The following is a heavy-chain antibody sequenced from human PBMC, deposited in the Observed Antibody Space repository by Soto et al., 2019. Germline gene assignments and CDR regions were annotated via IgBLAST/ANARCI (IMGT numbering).Heavy chain of an antibody. CDR1: SGTDWRHN. V-gene: IGHV4-59*08. D-gene: IGHD1-1*01. CDR2: VYNTGGT. Sequence: QVQLQQSGPGLVKPSETLSLTCTVSSGTDWRHNWRWIRQPPGRGLEWIGYVYNTGGTSYNPSLRSRVTISADMSTNHISLTLTSVTAVDTAVYYCVRHGIGNQHGLVDVWGQWTKVTVSS. J-gene: IGHJ6*02. CDR3: VRHGIGNQHGLVDV.